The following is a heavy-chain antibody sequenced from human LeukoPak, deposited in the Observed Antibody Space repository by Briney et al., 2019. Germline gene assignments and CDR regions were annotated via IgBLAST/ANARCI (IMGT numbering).Heavy chain of an antibody. CDR1: GFTFSSYG. CDR3: ARTRTDFVGYYFDY. D-gene: IGHD3/OR15-3a*01. J-gene: IGHJ4*02. CDR2: ISYDGSNK. Sequence: GGSLGLSCAASGFTFSSYGMHWVRQAPGKGLEWVAVISYDGSNKYYADSVKGRFTISRDNSKNTLYLQMNSLRAEDTAVYYCARTRTDFVGYYFDYWGQGTLVTVSS. V-gene: IGHV3-30*03.